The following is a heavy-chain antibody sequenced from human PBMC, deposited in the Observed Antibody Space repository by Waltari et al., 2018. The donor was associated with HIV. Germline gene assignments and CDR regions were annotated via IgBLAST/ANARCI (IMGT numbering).Heavy chain of an antibody. J-gene: IGHJ4*02. V-gene: IGHV3-74*01. CDR3: ARDLSGYSDY. CDR2: IDEYGGIT. D-gene: IGHD3-3*01. CDR1: GFTFSTYW. Sequence: EVLLVESGGGLVQPGGSLRLSCAASGFTFSTYWMHWVRQARGKGLVWVSRIDEYGGITNYADSVEGRFTISRDNAKNTLYLQMNNLRAEDTATYYCARDLSGYSDYWGQGTLVTVSS.